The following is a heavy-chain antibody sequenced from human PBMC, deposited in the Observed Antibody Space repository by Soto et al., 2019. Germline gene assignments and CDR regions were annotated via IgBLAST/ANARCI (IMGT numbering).Heavy chain of an antibody. J-gene: IGHJ4*02. CDR1: GFSFSDYY. CDR3: ASDPYYYASEL. V-gene: IGHV3-11*01. CDR2: ISGSGATI. D-gene: IGHD3-10*01. Sequence: QVQLVESWGGLVEPGGSLRLSCAASGFSFSDYYMTWIRQAPGKGLEWVSKISGSGATIYYADSVQGRFTVSRDNAKNSLYLQMNSLRAEDTAVYYCASDPYYYASELWGQGTLVTVSS.